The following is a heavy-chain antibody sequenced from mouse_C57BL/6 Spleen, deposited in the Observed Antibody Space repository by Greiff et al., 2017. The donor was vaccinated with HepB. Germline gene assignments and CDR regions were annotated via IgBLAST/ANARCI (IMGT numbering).Heavy chain of an antibody. J-gene: IGHJ2*01. V-gene: IGHV1-59*01. D-gene: IGHD1-1*01. CDR3: ARRGYYGSSYYFDY. CDR1: GYTFTSYW. CDR2: IDPSDSYT. Sequence: QVQLQQSGAELVRPGTSVKLSCKASGYTFTSYWMHWVKQRPGQGLEWIGVIDPSDSYTNYNQKFKGKATLTVDTSSSTAYMQLSSLTSEDSAVYYCARRGYYGSSYYFDYWGQGTTLTVSS.